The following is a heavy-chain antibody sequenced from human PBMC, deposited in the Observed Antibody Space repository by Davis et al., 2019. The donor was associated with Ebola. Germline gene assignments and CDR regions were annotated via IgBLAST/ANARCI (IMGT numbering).Heavy chain of an antibody. V-gene: IGHV3-30*18. CDR3: AQSIEMTPRGVYYYGMDV. D-gene: IGHD5-24*01. CDR2: ISNDGSNK. Sequence: GGSLRLSCAASGFTFSSYGMHWVRQAPGEGLEWVAVISNDGSNKYYADSVKGRFTISRDNSKNTLYLQMNSLRAEDTAVYYCAQSIEMTPRGVYYYGMDVWGQGTTVAVSS. CDR1: GFTFSSYG. J-gene: IGHJ6*02.